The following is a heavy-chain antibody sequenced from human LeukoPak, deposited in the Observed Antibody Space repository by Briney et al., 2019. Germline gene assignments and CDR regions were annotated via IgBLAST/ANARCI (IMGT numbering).Heavy chain of an antibody. CDR3: ARDRGYGGNSNAFDY. D-gene: IGHD4-23*01. CDR1: GFTVSSNY. J-gene: IGHJ4*02. CDR2: IYSGGST. Sequence: PGGSLRLSCAASGFTVSSNYMSWVRQAPGKGLEWISVIYSGGSTYYADSVKGRFTISRDNSKNPLYLQMNSLRAEDTAVYYCARDRGYGGNSNAFDYWGQGTLVTVSS. V-gene: IGHV3-53*01.